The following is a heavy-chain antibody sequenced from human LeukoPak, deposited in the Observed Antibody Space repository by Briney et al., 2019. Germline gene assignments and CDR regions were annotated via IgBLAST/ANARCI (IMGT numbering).Heavy chain of an antibody. CDR2: VSIGSSTI. D-gene: IGHD3-22*01. CDR3: ARGVYYYDSSGYAYYFDY. Sequence: GGSLRLSCVPSGFTFSSCSMNWVRQAPRKGLEGVSYVSIGSSTISYADSVKGRFTISRDNAKNSVYLQMNSLRDEDTAVYYCARGVYYYDSSGYAYYFDYWGQGTLVTVSS. V-gene: IGHV3-48*02. J-gene: IGHJ4*02. CDR1: GFTFSSCS.